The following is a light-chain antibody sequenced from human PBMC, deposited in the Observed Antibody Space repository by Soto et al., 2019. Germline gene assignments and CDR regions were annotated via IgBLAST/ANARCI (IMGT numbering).Light chain of an antibody. CDR1: QSISYW. J-gene: IGKJ5*01. V-gene: IGKV1-39*01. CDR2: GAS. CDR3: QQSYRTPT. Sequence: DIQMIQSPSTLSASVGDRVTITCRASQSISYWLAWYQQKPGKAPKLLIYGASTLQSGVPSRFSGSGSGTDYTLTISSLQPEDFATYYCQQSYRTPTFGQGTRLEIK.